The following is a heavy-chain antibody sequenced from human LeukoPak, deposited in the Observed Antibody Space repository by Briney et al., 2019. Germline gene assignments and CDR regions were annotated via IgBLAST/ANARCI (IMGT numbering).Heavy chain of an antibody. Sequence: GGSLRLSCAASGFTFSSYEMNWVRQAPGKGLKWVSYISSSGSTIYYADSVKGRFTISRDNAKNSLYLQMNSLRAEDTAVYYCARSPGSGSYYPPSYYFDYWGQGTLVTVSS. CDR2: ISSSGSTI. J-gene: IGHJ4*02. CDR3: ARSPGSGSYYPPSYYFDY. V-gene: IGHV3-48*03. D-gene: IGHD3-10*01. CDR1: GFTFSSYE.